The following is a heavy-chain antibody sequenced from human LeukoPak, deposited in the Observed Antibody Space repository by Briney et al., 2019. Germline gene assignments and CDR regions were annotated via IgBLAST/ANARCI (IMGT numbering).Heavy chain of an antibody. J-gene: IGHJ6*03. CDR1: GFTVSSNY. CDR3: AKDQWLLGSDYYYYMDV. D-gene: IGHD3-22*01. Sequence: GGSLRLSCAASGFTVSSNYMSWVRQAPGKGLEWVSAISGSGGSTYYADSVKGRFTISRDNSKNTLYLQMNSLRAEDTAVYYCAKDQWLLGSDYYYYMDVWGKGTTVTVSS. V-gene: IGHV3-23*01. CDR2: ISGSGGST.